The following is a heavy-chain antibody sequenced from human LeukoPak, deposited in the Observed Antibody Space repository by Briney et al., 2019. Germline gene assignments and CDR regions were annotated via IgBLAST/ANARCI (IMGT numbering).Heavy chain of an antibody. D-gene: IGHD6-13*01. CDR3: ARVRRLAAANP. CDR2: ISAYNGNT. V-gene: IGHV1-18*04. CDR1: GYTFTGYY. Sequence: GASVKVSCKASGYTFTGYYMHWVRQAPGQGLEWMGWISAYNGNTNYAQKLQGRVTMTTDTSTSTAYMELRSLRSDDTAVYYCARVRRLAAANPWGQGTLVTVSS. J-gene: IGHJ5*02.